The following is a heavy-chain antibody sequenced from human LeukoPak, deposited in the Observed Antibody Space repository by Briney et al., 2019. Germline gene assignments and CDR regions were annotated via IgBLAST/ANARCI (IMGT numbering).Heavy chain of an antibody. Sequence: QSGGSLRLSCAASGFTFSSYAMSWVRQAPGKGLEWVSAISGSGGSTYYADSVKGRFTISRDNSKNTLYLQTNSLRAEDTAVYYCARGLPSGSYYFDYWGQGTLVTVSS. CDR1: GFTFSSYA. CDR3: ARGLPSGSYYFDY. V-gene: IGHV3-23*01. J-gene: IGHJ4*02. D-gene: IGHD1-26*01. CDR2: ISGSGGST.